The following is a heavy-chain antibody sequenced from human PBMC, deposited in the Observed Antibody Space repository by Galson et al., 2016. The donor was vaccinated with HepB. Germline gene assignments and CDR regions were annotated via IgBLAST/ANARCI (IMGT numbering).Heavy chain of an antibody. V-gene: IGHV1-8*01. Sequence: SVKVSCKASGYTFTNNDIHWVRQAPGQGLEWMGWLNPYEGCSGSIQKFQGRVDLIRSTYMRTPYMALSSLTSEDTAVNYCTWAGGRGFGVVPGYWAPGTLVPVSS. CDR2: LNPYEGCS. D-gene: IGHD3-3*01. CDR1: GYTFTNND. CDR3: TWAGGRGFGVVPGY. J-gene: IGHJ4*02.